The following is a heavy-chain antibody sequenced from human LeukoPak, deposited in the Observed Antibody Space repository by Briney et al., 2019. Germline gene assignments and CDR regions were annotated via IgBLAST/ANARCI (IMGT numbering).Heavy chain of an antibody. Sequence: PGGSLRLSCAASGFTFSSYEMNWVRQAPGKGLEWVSYISSSGSTIYYADSVKGRFTISRDNAKNSLYLQMNSLRAEDTAVYYCATRLTTVTPDAFDIWGQGTMVTVSS. D-gene: IGHD4-17*01. CDR2: ISSSGSTI. CDR1: GFTFSSYE. CDR3: ATRLTTVTPDAFDI. J-gene: IGHJ3*02. V-gene: IGHV3-48*03.